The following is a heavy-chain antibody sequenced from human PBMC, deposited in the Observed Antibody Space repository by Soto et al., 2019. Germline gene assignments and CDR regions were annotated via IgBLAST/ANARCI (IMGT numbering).Heavy chain of an antibody. CDR1: GFTFSNYA. V-gene: IGHV3-23*01. D-gene: IGHD3-10*01. Sequence: SGGSLRLSCAVSGFTFSNYAMTWVRQAPGKGLEWVSVMSGNGGRILYADSVKGRFTISRDNSKNTLFLQMNSLRAEDTAIYYCAKKVNSGSGSQYFDYFGQGTLVTVSS. CDR2: MSGNGGRI. CDR3: AKKVNSGSGSQYFDY. J-gene: IGHJ4*02.